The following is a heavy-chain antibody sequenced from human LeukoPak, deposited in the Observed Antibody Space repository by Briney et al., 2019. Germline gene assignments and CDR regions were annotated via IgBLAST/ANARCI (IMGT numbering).Heavy chain of an antibody. CDR2: INHSGST. V-gene: IGHV4-34*09. CDR3: ARDRSSSGIAVDY. J-gene: IGHJ4*02. CDR1: GGSFSGYY. D-gene: IGHD6-13*01. Sequence: PSETLSLTCAVYGGSFSGYYWSWIRQPPGKGLEWIGEINHSGSTYYNPSLKSRVTISVDTSKNQFSLKLSSVTAADTAVYYCARDRSSSGIAVDYWGQGTLVTVSS.